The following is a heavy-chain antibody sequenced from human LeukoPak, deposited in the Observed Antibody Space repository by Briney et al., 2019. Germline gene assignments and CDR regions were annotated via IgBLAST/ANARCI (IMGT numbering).Heavy chain of an antibody. CDR1: GGSISSSNYY. Sequence: KPSETLSLTCTVSGGSISSSNYYWGWIRQPPGKGLEWIGSIYYSGSTYYNPSLKSRVTISVDTSKNQFSLKLSSATAADTAVFYCARHVRGIVVIITTPFPYPFDYWGQGTLVTVSS. CDR2: IYYSGST. CDR3: ARHVRGIVVIITTPFPYPFDY. J-gene: IGHJ4*02. D-gene: IGHD3-22*01. V-gene: IGHV4-39*01.